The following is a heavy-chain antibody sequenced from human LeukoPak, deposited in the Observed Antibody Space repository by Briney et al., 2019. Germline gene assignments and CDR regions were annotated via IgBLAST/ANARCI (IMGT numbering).Heavy chain of an antibody. CDR2: INPNSGGT. J-gene: IGHJ4*02. Sequence: ASVKVSCKASGYTFTDYYMHWVRPAPGQGLEWMGWINPNSGGTNYAQKFQGRVTMTRDTSISTAYMELSRLRSDDTAVCYCAIQMFNYYARLDYWGQGTLVTVSS. CDR1: GYTFTDYY. D-gene: IGHD3-22*01. CDR3: AIQMFNYYARLDY. V-gene: IGHV1-2*02.